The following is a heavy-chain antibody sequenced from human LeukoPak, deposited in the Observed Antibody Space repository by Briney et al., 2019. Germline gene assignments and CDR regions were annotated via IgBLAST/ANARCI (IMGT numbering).Heavy chain of an antibody. CDR2: ISGSGGST. Sequence: PGGSLRLSCAASGFTFNSYAMSWVRQAPEKGLEWVSAISGSGGSTYYADSVKGRFTISRDNSKNTLYLQMNSLRAEDTAVYYCAKGSSYYQDYWGQGTLVTVSS. CDR1: GFTFNSYA. D-gene: IGHD5-18*01. V-gene: IGHV3-23*01. CDR3: AKGSSYYQDY. J-gene: IGHJ4*02.